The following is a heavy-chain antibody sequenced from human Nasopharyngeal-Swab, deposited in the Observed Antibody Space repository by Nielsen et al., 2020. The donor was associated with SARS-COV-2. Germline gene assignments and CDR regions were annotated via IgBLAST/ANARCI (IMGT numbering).Heavy chain of an antibody. CDR2: IGDKDHNYAT. Sequence: GGSLRLSCAASGFIFSASAMHWVRQAPGKGLEWLGRIGDKDHNYATTYGASVKGGFTISRDDSKNTAFLQMDSLKTEDTALYYCTTDCYFDYWGQGTLVTVSS. J-gene: IGHJ4*02. V-gene: IGHV3-73*01. CDR1: GFIFSASA. D-gene: IGHD2-21*02. CDR3: TTDCYFDY.